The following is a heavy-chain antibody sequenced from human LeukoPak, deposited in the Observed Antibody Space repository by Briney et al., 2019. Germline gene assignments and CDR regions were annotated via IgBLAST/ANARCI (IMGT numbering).Heavy chain of an antibody. CDR1: GDSITSGGYY. V-gene: IGHV4-31*03. D-gene: IGHD4-17*01. Sequence: SETLSLTCTVSGDSITSGGYYWTWIRQHPGKGLEWIGYIYYSGSTYYNPSLKSRVTISVDTSKNQFSLKLSSVTAADTAVYYCARGYGDYVSGGNFDYWGQGTLVTVSS. CDR3: ARGYGDYVSGGNFDY. CDR2: IYYSGST. J-gene: IGHJ4*02.